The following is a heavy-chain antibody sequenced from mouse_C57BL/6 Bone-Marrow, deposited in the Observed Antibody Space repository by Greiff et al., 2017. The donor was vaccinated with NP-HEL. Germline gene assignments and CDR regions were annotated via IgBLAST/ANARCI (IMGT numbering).Heavy chain of an antibody. V-gene: IGHV5-6*01. CDR2: ISSGGSYT. D-gene: IGHD1-1*01. J-gene: IGHJ2*01. Sequence: ESGGDLVKPGGSLKLSCAASGFTFSSYGMSWVRQTPDKRLEWVATISSGGSYTYYPDSVKGRFTISRDNAKNTLYLQMSSLKSEDTAMYYCARSSYPYFDYWGQGTTLTVSS. CDR1: GFTFSSYG. CDR3: ARSSYPYFDY.